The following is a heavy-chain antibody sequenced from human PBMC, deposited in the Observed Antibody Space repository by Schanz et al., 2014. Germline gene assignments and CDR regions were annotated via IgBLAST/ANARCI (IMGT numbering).Heavy chain of an antibody. V-gene: IGHV3-23*01. J-gene: IGHJ3*01. D-gene: IGHD3-10*01. Sequence: EVQLLESGGGLVQPGESLRLSCVASGFTFSTYAMSWVRQAPGKGPEWVSSLTGSGGGTYYADSVKGRFTISRDNAKNSLYLQMNSLRAEDTAVYYCAKAFSRGSGSNALDVWGQGTMVSVSS. CDR2: LTGSGGGT. CDR1: GFTFSTYA. CDR3: AKAFSRGSGSNALDV.